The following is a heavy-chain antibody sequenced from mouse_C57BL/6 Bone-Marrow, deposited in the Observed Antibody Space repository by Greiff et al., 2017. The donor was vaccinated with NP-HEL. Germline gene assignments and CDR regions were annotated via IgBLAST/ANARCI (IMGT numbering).Heavy chain of an antibody. CDR1: GFSFNTYA. D-gene: IGHD2-3*01. J-gene: IGHJ2*01. Sequence: DAGGGLVQPKGSLKLSCAASGFSFNTYAMNWVRQAPGKGLDWVARIRSKSNNYATYYADSLKDRFTISRDDSESMLYLQMNNLKTEDTAMYYCVRQGYDGYYLDYWGQGTTLTVSS. CDR2: IRSKSNNYAT. CDR3: VRQGYDGYYLDY. V-gene: IGHV10-1*01.